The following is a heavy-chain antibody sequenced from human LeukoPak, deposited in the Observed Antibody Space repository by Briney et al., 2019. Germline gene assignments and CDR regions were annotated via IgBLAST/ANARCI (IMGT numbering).Heavy chain of an antibody. CDR2: ISGSCGST. V-gene: IGHV3-23*01. CDR1: GFTFSSYA. J-gene: IGHJ4*02. CDR3: AKDRRWSVAASYFDY. D-gene: IGHD6-6*01. Sequence: GGSLRLSCAASGFTFSSYAMSWVRQAPGKGLEWVSAISGSCGSTYYADSVKGRFTISRDNSKNTLYLQLNSLRAEDTAVYYCAKDRRWSVAASYFDYWGQRTLVTVSS.